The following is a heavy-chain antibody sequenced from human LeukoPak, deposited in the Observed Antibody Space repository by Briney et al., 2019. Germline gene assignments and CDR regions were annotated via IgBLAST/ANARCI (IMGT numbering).Heavy chain of an antibody. J-gene: IGHJ4*02. V-gene: IGHV3-23*01. CDR1: GFTFSSCA. Sequence: GGSLRLSCAASGFTFSSCAMDWVRQAPGKGVEWVSTITNSGGATYYADSVKGRFTVSRDNSKNTLYLQMNSLRADDTAIYYCAKWGHSGYTLLDCWGQGTLVTASS. CDR3: AKWGHSGYTLLDC. CDR2: ITNSGGAT. D-gene: IGHD3-22*01.